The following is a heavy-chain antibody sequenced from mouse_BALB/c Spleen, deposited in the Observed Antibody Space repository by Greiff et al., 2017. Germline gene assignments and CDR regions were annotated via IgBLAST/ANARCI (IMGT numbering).Heavy chain of an antibody. CDR2: ISSGSSTI. J-gene: IGHJ3*01. D-gene: IGHD2-4*01. Sequence: EVQGVESGGGLVQPGGSRKLSCAASGFTFSSFGMHWVRQAPEKGLEWVAYISSGSSTIYYADTVKGRFTISRDNPKNTLFLQMTSLRSEDTAMYYCASGDYDPSYWGQGTLVTVSA. V-gene: IGHV5-17*02. CDR1: GFTFSSFG. CDR3: ASGDYDPSY.